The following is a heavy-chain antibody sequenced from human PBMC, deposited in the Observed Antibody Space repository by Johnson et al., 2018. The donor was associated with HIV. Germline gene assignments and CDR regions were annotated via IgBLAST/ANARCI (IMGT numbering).Heavy chain of an antibody. CDR1: GFTFANYA. CDR2: ITWNSGSI. J-gene: IGHJ3*02. D-gene: IGHD5-12*01. Sequence: VQLVESGGGLVQPGRSLSLSCAASGFTFANYAMHLVRQAPGKGLEWVSGITWNSGSIGFADSVTGRFTISRENAKNSLYLQVNSLRAGDTALYYCARVSYDGDAFDIWGQGTMVTVSS. V-gene: IGHV3-9*01. CDR3: ARVSYDGDAFDI.